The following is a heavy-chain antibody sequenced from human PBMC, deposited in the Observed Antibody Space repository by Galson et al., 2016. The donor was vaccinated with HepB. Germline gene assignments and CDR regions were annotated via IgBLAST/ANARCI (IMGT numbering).Heavy chain of an antibody. Sequence: SLRHCYGASGVTFGNHAMTRFRQGAGNGLEWVSGTSGGAGQTQYRHAVRARFTISRDNSKNTLYLQMINLRAEDTAIYYCARCLQEITGDDAFDIWGRGTMVTVSP. CDR2: TSGGAGQT. D-gene: IGHD1-14*01. CDR3: ARCLQEITGDDAFDI. V-gene: IGHV3-23*01. J-gene: IGHJ3*02. CDR1: GVTFGNHA.